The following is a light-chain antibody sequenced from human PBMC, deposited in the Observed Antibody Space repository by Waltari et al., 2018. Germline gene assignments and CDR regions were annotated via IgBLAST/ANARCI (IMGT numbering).Light chain of an antibody. CDR2: WAS. Sequence: DIVMTLSPDSLTVSPGERATINCRSSQSVSDHVNNKNYLAWYRQKPGQPPKLLISWASTREFGVPDRFSGTGSGTEFTLTISSLQAEDVAVYYCQQYYNTPPTFGRGTKVEIK. CDR1: QSVSDHVNNKNY. V-gene: IGKV4-1*01. CDR3: QQYYNTPPT. J-gene: IGKJ1*01.